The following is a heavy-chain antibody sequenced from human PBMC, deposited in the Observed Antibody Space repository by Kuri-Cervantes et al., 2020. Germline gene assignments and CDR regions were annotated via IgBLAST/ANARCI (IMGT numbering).Heavy chain of an antibody. J-gene: IGHJ5*02. V-gene: IGHV3-11*01. Sequence: LTCAASGFTFNDYYMSWIRQSPGKGLEWVSYISNGGTTIHYADSVKGRFTISRDNAKNSLYLQMNSLRDEDTAVYYCARGPSPWFDPWGQGTLVTVSS. CDR3: ARGPSPWFDP. CDR2: ISNGGTTI. CDR1: GFTFNDYY.